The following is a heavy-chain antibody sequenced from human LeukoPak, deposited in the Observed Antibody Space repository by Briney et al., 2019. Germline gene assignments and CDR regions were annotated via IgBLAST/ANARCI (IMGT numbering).Heavy chain of an antibody. CDR3: ARDGYQHAFDI. J-gene: IGHJ3*02. V-gene: IGHV4-34*01. Sequence: PSETLSLTCAVYGGSFSGYYWSWIRQPPGKGLEWIGEINHSGSTNYNPSLKSRVTISVDTSKNQFSLKLSSVTAEDTAVYYCARDGYQHAFDIWGQGTMVTVSS. D-gene: IGHD5-12*01. CDR1: GGSFSGYY. CDR2: INHSGST.